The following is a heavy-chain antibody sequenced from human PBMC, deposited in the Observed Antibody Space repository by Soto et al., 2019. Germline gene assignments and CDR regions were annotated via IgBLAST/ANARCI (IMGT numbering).Heavy chain of an antibody. CDR3: AREGSGYNF. CDR1: GGTFSMFG. CDR2: IIPVFGRP. V-gene: IGHV1-69*13. Sequence: SVKVSCKASGGTFSMFGISGVRQAPGQGRDWMGGIIPVFGRPNYAQRFRGRLTITADESTNTGYMELIDLTSEDTAVYYCAREGSGYNFWGQGTQVTVSS. D-gene: IGHD5-12*01. J-gene: IGHJ1*01.